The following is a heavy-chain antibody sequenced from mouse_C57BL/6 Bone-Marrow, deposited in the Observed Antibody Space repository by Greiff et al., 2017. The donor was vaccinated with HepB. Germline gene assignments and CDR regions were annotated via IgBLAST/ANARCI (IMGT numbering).Heavy chain of an antibody. J-gene: IGHJ2*01. V-gene: IGHV2-2*01. D-gene: IGHD2-4*01. CDR3: ARMLRLRGYFDY. CDR2: IWSGGST. CDR1: GFSLTSYG. Sequence: QVQLQQSGPGLVQPSQSLSITCTVSGFSLTSYGVHWVRQSPGKGLEWLGVIWSGGSTDYNAAFISRLSISKDNSKSQVFFKMNSLQADDTATYYCARMLRLRGYFDYWGQGTTLTVSS.